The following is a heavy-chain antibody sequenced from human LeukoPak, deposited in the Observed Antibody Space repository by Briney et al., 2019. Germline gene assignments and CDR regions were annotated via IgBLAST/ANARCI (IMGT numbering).Heavy chain of an antibody. CDR1: GYTFTNFE. V-gene: IGHV1-8*02. CDR3: ARGYCSGGGCYTAEYLPH. CDR2: MHPNSGET. D-gene: IGHD2-15*01. J-gene: IGHJ1*01. Sequence: ASVKVSCKASGYTFTNFEINWVRQAAGQGLEWMGWMHPNSGETVNVQKFQGRVTMTRDISTSTAYMELTGLRSDDTAVYFCARGYCSGGGCYTAEYLPHWGQGTLVTVSS.